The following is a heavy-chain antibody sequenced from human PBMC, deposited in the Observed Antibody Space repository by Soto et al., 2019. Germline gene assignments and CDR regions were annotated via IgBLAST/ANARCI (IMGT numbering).Heavy chain of an antibody. CDR2: AYSSGST. J-gene: IGHJ6*03. D-gene: IGHD4-17*01. V-gene: IGHV4-39*01. CDR1: GGSISSSSYW. Sequence: SETLSLTCTVSGGSISSSSYWWGWIRQSPSMGLDWIGSAYSSGSTYYSPSLKSRVTISLDTSKNQFSLKLSSVTAADMAVYYCASIPYGDSRRGYYYYYYLDVWGKGTTVTVSS. CDR3: ASIPYGDSRRGYYYYYYLDV.